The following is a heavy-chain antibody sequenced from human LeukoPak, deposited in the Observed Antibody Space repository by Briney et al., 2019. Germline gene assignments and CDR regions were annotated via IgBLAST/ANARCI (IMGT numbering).Heavy chain of an antibody. D-gene: IGHD3-22*01. J-gene: IGHJ4*02. Sequence: PGGSLRLSCAASGFTFSSCAMSWVRQAPGKGLEWVSAISGSGGSTYYADSVKGRFTISRDNSKNTLYLQMNSLRAEDTAVYYCARSYDSSGYYFRTVEYWGQGTLVTVSS. CDR2: ISGSGGST. V-gene: IGHV3-23*01. CDR1: GFTFSSCA. CDR3: ARSYDSSGYYFRTVEY.